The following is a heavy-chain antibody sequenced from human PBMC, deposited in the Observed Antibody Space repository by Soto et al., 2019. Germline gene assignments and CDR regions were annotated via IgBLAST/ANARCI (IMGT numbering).Heavy chain of an antibody. Sequence: CVTLRVSCSPGRFTFTSDAMSWVRPAPGKGLEWVSAISGSGGSTYYADSVKGRFTISRDNSKNTLYLQMNSLRAEDTAVYYCAKGGDGYSPFDYWGQGTLVTV. CDR3: AKGGDGYSPFDY. CDR2: ISGSGGST. J-gene: IGHJ4*02. D-gene: IGHD4-4*01. V-gene: IGHV3-23*01. CDR1: RFTFTSDA.